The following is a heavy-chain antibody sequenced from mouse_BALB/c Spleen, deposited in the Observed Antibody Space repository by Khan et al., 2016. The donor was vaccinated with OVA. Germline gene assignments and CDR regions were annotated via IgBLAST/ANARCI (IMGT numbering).Heavy chain of an antibody. CDR2: INPKNGDT. D-gene: IGHD3-3*01. Sequence: VQLQQSGPELVKPGASVKISCKTSGYTFPEYTVHWVKQSLGKSLDWIGVINPKNGDTAYNQKFKGKATLTVDKSSNTAYMAFRSLTSEDYAVYYCARDAGRYWGQGTSVTVAS. V-gene: IGHV1-18*01. CDR3: ARDAGRY. J-gene: IGHJ4*01. CDR1: GYTFPEYT.